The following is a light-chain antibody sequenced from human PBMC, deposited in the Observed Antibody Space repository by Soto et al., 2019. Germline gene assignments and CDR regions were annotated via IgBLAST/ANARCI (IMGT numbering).Light chain of an antibody. CDR3: SSYTSSNTPYG. CDR1: SSDVGGYNY. Sequence: QSALTQPASVSASPGQSITISCTGTSSDVGGYNYVSWFQQHPGKAPKLMIYEVSNRPSGVSNRFSGSKSDNTASLTISGLQADDEADYYCSSYTSSNTPYGFATGTKLTGL. CDR2: EVS. V-gene: IGLV2-14*01. J-gene: IGLJ1*01.